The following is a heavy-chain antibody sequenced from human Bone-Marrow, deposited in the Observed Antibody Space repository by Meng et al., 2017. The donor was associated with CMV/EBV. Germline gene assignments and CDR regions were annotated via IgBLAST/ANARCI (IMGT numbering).Heavy chain of an antibody. V-gene: IGHV1-2*02. D-gene: IGHD3-22*01. Sequence: ASVKVSCKAPGYTFTGYYMHWVRQAPGQGLEWMGLINPNSGGTKYAQKFQGRVTMTRDTSISTAYMELSRLRSEDTAVYYCARAHYYDSSGYRHWGQGTLVAVSS. CDR3: ARAHYYDSSGYRH. CDR2: INPNSGGT. J-gene: IGHJ4*02. CDR1: GYTFTGYY.